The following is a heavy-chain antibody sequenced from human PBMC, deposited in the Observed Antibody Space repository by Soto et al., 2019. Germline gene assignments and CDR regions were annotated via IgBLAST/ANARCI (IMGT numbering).Heavy chain of an antibody. CDR2: IYWDDDK. CDR1: GFSLSTSGVG. Sequence: QITLKESGPTLVKPTQTLTLTCTFSGFSLSTSGVGVGWIRQPPGKALEWLALIYWDDDKRYSPSLKSRLTITKDTSKNQVVLTMTSMDPVDTATYYCAHIGRSSSWYRVAFDAFDIWGQGTMVTVSS. J-gene: IGHJ3*02. V-gene: IGHV2-5*02. D-gene: IGHD6-13*01. CDR3: AHIGRSSSWYRVAFDAFDI.